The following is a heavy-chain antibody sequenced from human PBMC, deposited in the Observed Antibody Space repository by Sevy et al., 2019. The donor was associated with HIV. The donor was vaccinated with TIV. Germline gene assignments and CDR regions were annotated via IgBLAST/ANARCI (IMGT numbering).Heavy chain of an antibody. V-gene: IGHV1-24*01. J-gene: IGHJ4*02. CDR1: GYTLTQFS. Sequence: ASVKVSCKVSGYTLTQFSMHWVRQAPGKGLEWMATFDPEDDETIYAQRLQGRVTMTDDTSTDTAYMELSSLRSDDTAVYYCAVTNDYYDGSGYPFDYWGQGSLVTVSS. CDR3: AVTNDYYDGSGYPFDY. CDR2: FDPEDDET. D-gene: IGHD3-22*01.